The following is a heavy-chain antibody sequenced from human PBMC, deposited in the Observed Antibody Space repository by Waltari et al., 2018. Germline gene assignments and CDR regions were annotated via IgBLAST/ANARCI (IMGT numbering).Heavy chain of an antibody. CDR2: IIPIFGTA. Sequence: QVQLVQSGAEVKKPGSSVKVSCKASGGTFSSYAISWVRQAPGQGLEWMGGIIPIFGTANYAQKFQGRVTITADESTSTAYMELSSLRSEDTAVYYCASRRYCSGGSCYSGYYYYYYGMDVWGQGTTVTVSS. CDR3: ASRRYCSGGSCYSGYYYYYYGMDV. J-gene: IGHJ6*02. V-gene: IGHV1-69*01. D-gene: IGHD2-15*01. CDR1: GGTFSSYA.